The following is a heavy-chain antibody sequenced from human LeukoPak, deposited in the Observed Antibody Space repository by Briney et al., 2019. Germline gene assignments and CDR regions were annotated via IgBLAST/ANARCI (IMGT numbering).Heavy chain of an antibody. J-gene: IGHJ4*02. CDR2: INGSGGST. CDR1: GFTFSSDA. D-gene: IGHD5-24*01. Sequence: GGSLRLSCAASGFTFSSDARSWVRQARGKGLEGVSAINGSGGSTYYADSVKGRFPISTDNAKNSLYLQMTSLRAEDTAVYYCARAGRWLQYDYWGQGTLVTVSS. CDR3: ARAGRWLQYDY. V-gene: IGHV3-23*01.